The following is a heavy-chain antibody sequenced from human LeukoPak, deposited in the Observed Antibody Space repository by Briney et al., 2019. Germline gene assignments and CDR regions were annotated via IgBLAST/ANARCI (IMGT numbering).Heavy chain of an antibody. V-gene: IGHV3-33*01. CDR2: FAYDGSRA. D-gene: IGHD1-14*01. CDR3: TRYNNDHFDY. CDR1: GFTFGGYG. J-gene: IGHJ4*02. Sequence: GGSLRLSCAGSGFTFGGYGMHWFRQTPGKGLEWVAVFAYDGSRAFYADSVKGRFTISRDNSKNTMSVQMDDPRAEDTAVYYCTRYNNDHFDYWGQGTLVTVSS.